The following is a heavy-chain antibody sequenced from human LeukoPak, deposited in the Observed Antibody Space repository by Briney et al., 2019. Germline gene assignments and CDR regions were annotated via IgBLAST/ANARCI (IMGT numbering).Heavy chain of an antibody. D-gene: IGHD2-15*01. CDR2: ISTIGST. CDR3: ARDGCGGSCFHYYYYYMDV. CDR1: SGSISCSNYY. V-gene: IGHV4-61*02. J-gene: IGHJ6*03. Sequence: SETLSLTCTVSSGSISCSNYYWSWIRQPAGKGLEWIGRISTIGSTNYNPSLNSRVTISIDTSKNQFSLKLSSVTAADTAVYYCARDGCGGSCFHYYYYYMDVWGKGTTVTISS.